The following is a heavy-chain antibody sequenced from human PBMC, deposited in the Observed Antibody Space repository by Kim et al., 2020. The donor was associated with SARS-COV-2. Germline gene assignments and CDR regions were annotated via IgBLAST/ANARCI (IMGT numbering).Heavy chain of an antibody. Sequence: YRPSVQGQDTISADKSISTAYLQWSSLKASDTAMYYCARRGFGELLVDYWGQGTLVTVSS. CDR3: ARRGFGELLVDY. J-gene: IGHJ4*02. V-gene: IGHV5-51*01. D-gene: IGHD3-10*01.